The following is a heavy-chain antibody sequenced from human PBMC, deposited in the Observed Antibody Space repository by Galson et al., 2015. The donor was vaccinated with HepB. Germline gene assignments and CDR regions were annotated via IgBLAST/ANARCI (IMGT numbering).Heavy chain of an antibody. V-gene: IGHV3-23*01. CDR2: ITPSGDNT. CDR1: GFTFSSYT. J-gene: IGHJ4*02. CDR3: ARLHPEYTSGWYRQALYYFDS. D-gene: IGHD6-19*01. Sequence: SCAASGFTFSSYTMNWVRQAPGKGLEWVSAITPSGDNTYSADSVKGRFTIYRDNSKNTLFLQKTGLTADDTAIYYCARLHPEYTSGWYRQALYYFDSWGQGTLVAVSS.